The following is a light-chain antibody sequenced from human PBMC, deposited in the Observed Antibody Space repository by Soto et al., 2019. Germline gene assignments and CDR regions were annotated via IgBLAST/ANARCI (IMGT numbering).Light chain of an antibody. Sequence: QSALSQPASVSGSPGQSITISCTGTSSDVGVYTLVSWYQQHPDKAPKLMIYDVNNRPSGVSNRFSGSKSGNTAYLTISGLQPEDEADYYCCSYTSSNTLYVFGTGTKLTVL. V-gene: IGLV2-14*01. CDR2: DVN. J-gene: IGLJ1*01. CDR1: SSDVGVYTL. CDR3: CSYTSSNTLYV.